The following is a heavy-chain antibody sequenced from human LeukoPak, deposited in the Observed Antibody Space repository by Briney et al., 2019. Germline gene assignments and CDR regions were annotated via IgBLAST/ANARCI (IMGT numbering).Heavy chain of an antibody. D-gene: IGHD6-13*01. V-gene: IGHV4-39*07. Sequence: PSETLSLTCTVSGGSISSSSYYWGWIRQPPGKGLEWIGEINHSGSTNYNPSLKSRVTISVDTSKNQFSLKLSSVTAADTAVYYCASIGAAGMYYYYYMDVWGKGTTVTVSS. CDR2: INHSGST. J-gene: IGHJ6*03. CDR1: GGSISSSSYY. CDR3: ASIGAAGMYYYYYMDV.